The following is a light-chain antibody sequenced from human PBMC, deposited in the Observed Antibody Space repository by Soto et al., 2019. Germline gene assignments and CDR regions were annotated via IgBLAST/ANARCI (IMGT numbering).Light chain of an antibody. V-gene: IGLV2-14*01. CDR3: SSYTSSSTYV. Sequence: QSVLTQPASVSGSPGQSIAISCTGTSSDVGGYKYVSWYQQHPGKAPKLMVYDVNDRPSGVSDRFSGSKSGNTASLTISGLQSEDEDDYYCSSYTSSSTYVFGPGTKVTVL. J-gene: IGLJ1*01. CDR1: SSDVGGYKY. CDR2: DVN.